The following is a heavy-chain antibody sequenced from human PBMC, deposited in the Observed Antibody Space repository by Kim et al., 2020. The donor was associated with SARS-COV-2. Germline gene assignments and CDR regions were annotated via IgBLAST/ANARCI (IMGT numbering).Heavy chain of an antibody. Sequence: SLKSRVTIAVDTSKNQFSRKLSSVTAADTAVYYCARESMVRGVIIGLDYWGQGTLVTVSS. V-gene: IGHV4-34*01. CDR3: ARESMVRGVIIGLDY. D-gene: IGHD3-10*01. J-gene: IGHJ4*02.